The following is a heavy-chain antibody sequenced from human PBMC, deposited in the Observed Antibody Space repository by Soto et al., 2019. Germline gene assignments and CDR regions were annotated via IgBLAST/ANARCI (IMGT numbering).Heavy chain of an antibody. CDR1: GYSISSSNW. Sequence: QVQLQESGPGLVKPSDTLSLSCSVSGYSISSSNWRGWIRQPPGKGLEWIGYIYYSGTTYYNPSLKSRVTMSVDTSKNQFSLKLTSVTAVDTAVYYCARRAIQGPIDYWGQGTLVTVSS. CDR3: ARRAIQGPIDY. CDR2: IYYSGTT. J-gene: IGHJ4*02. V-gene: IGHV4-28*01.